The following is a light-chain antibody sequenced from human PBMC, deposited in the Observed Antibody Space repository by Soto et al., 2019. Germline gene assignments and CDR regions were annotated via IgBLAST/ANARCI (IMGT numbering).Light chain of an antibody. J-gene: IGKJ1*01. CDR1: KSISSA. CDR2: EES. Sequence: DTQMTQYPSTLSASVGDRVTITCRSSKSISSALAGYQQKPGRAPNVLLSEESSVQSGVPSRFSGSGSGTEFTLTIRSLQPDNFATYYCQQYHYLWTCCQGNRGAIK. CDR3: QQYHYLWT. V-gene: IGKV1-5*03.